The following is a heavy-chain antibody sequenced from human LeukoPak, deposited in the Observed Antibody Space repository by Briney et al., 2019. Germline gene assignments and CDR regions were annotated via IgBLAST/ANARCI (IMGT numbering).Heavy chain of an antibody. CDR3: ARSPMVISYYSGMDV. J-gene: IGHJ6*02. V-gene: IGHV1-46*01. CDR2: INPSGGST. D-gene: IGHD3-22*01. Sequence: ASVKVSCKASGYTFTSYYMHWVRQAPGQGLEWMGIINPSGGSTSYAQKFQGRVTMTRDTSTSTVYMGLSSLRSEDTAVYYCARSPMVISYYSGMDVWGQGTTVTVSS. CDR1: GYTFTSYY.